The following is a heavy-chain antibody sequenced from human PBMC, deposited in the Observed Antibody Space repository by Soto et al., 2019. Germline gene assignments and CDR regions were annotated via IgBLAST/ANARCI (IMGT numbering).Heavy chain of an antibody. D-gene: IGHD2-15*01. Sequence: PSETLSLTCTVSGGSISSSSYYWGWIRQPPGKGLEWIGSIYYSGSTYYNPSLKSRVTISVDTSKNQFSLKLSSVTAADTAVYYCARGYCSGGSCYKNNWFDPWGQGTLVTVS. J-gene: IGHJ5*02. CDR1: GGSISSSSYY. CDR3: ARGYCSGGSCYKNNWFDP. V-gene: IGHV4-39*01. CDR2: IYYSGST.